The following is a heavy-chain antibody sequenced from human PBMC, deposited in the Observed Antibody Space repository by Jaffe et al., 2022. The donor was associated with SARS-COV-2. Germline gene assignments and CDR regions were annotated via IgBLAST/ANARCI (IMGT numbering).Heavy chain of an antibody. CDR1: GGTFTNYA. J-gene: IGHJ4*02. Sequence: QLQLVQSGAEVKKPGSSVKVSCKASGGTFTNYAINWVRQAPGQGPEWMGGIVPIYDTADYAQNFQGRVTITADESTTTVYMELRSLRSEDTAVYYCARGARFREVAGAFHYWGQGTLVTVSS. CDR2: IVPIYDTA. V-gene: IGHV1-69*01. D-gene: IGHD6-19*01. CDR3: ARGARFREVAGAFHY.